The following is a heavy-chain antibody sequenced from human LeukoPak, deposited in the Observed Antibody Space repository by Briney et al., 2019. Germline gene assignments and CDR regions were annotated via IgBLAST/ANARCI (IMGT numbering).Heavy chain of an antibody. CDR2: IGTAGDT. V-gene: IGHV3-13*01. CDR1: GFTSSDYD. CDR3: ARVAKERVGGVYYFDY. J-gene: IGHJ4*02. Sequence: GGSLRLSCAASGFTSSDYDMHWVRQPTGKGLEWVAAIGTAGDTYYTGSVKGRFTISRENAKNSLYLQMNSLRAGDTAVYYCARVAKERVGGVYYFDYWGQGTLVTVSS. D-gene: IGHD1-1*01.